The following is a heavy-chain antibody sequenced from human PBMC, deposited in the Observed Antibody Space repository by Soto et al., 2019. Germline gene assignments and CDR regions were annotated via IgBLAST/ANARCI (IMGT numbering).Heavy chain of an antibody. CDR1: GGSISSGGYS. J-gene: IGHJ4*02. Sequence: QLQLQESGSGLVKPSQTLSLTCAVSGGSISSGGYSWSWIRQPPGKGLEWIGYIYHSGSTYYNPSLKSRVTILVDRAKNPCSLKLSSVTAADTAVYYCARGEVVALGYWGQGTLVTVSS. CDR2: IYHSGST. D-gene: IGHD2-15*01. V-gene: IGHV4-30-2*01. CDR3: ARGEVVALGY.